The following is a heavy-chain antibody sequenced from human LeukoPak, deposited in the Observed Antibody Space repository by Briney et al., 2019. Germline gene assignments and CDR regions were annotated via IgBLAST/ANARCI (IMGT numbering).Heavy chain of an antibody. Sequence: GASVKVSCKASGYTFTGYYMHWVRQAPGQGREWMGWINPNSGGTNYAQKFQGRVTMTRDTSISTAYMELSRLRSDDTAVYYCARPRYCSSTSCYRDNWFDPWGQGTLVTVSS. V-gene: IGHV1-2*02. CDR3: ARPRYCSSTSCYRDNWFDP. J-gene: IGHJ5*02. CDR2: INPNSGGT. D-gene: IGHD2-2*01. CDR1: GYTFTGYY.